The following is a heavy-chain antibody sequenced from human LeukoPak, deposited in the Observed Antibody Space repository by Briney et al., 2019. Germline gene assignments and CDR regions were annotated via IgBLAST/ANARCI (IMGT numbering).Heavy chain of an antibody. CDR3: ARSPTNLFEAAIDY. J-gene: IGHJ4*02. Sequence: ASVKVSCKASGYTFTGYYMHWVRQAPGQGLEWMGWINPNSGGTNYAQKFQGRVTMTRDTSISTAYMELSRLRSDDPAVYYCARSPTNLFEAAIDYWGQGTLVTVSS. CDR1: GYTFTGYY. D-gene: IGHD6-25*01. V-gene: IGHV1-2*02. CDR2: INPNSGGT.